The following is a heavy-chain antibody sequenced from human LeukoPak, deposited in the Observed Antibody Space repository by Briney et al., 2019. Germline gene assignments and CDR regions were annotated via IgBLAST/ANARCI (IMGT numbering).Heavy chain of an antibody. CDR3: ARDRSGWIDF. CDR1: NGSISAFY. CDR2: IYHSGST. D-gene: IGHD3-3*01. V-gene: IGHV4-59*01. J-gene: IGHJ4*02. Sequence: KPSETLSLTCTVSNGSISAFYWSWIRQSPGRRLEWIGYIYHSGSTNYNPSLESRVTISVDKSKNHFSLKMKSVTAADTAVYYCARDRSGWIDFWGQGTLVSVSS.